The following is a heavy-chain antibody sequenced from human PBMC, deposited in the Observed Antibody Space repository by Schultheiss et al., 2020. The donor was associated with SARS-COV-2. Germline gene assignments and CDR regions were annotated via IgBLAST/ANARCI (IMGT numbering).Heavy chain of an antibody. J-gene: IGHJ4*02. CDR1: GFTFSSYE. Sequence: GGSLRLSCAASGFTFSSYEMNWVRQAPGKGLEWVSYISSSGSTIYYADSVKGRFTISRDNAKNSLYLQMNSLRAEDTAVYYCASFGEMATIGYWGQGTLVTVSS. V-gene: IGHV3-48*03. D-gene: IGHD5-24*01. CDR2: ISSSGSTI. CDR3: ASFGEMATIGY.